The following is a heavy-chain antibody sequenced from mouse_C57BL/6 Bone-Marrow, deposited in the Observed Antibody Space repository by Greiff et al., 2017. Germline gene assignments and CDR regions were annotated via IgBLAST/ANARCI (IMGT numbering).Heavy chain of an antibody. Sequence: EVQLVESGGDLVKPGGSLKLSCAASGFTFSSYGMSWVRQTPDKRLEWVANISSGGSYTYYPDSVKGRFTISRDKAKNTLYLQKSSLKSEDTTMYYCARQDYWGQGTTLTVSA. J-gene: IGHJ2*01. V-gene: IGHV5-6*01. CDR1: GFTFSSYG. CDR3: ARQDY. CDR2: ISSGGSYT.